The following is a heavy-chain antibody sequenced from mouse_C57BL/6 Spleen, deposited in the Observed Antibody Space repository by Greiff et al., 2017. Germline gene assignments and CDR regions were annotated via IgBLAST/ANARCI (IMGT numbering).Heavy chain of an antibody. D-gene: IGHD2-4*01. Sequence: VQLQQSGPELVKPGASVKISCKASGYTFTDYYMNWVKQSHGKSLEWIGDINPNNGGTSYNQKFKGKATLTVDKSSSTAYMELRSLTSEDSAVXYCARSMGMYEYDEDDWGQGTTRTVSS. CDR3: ARSMGMYEYDEDD. CDR1: GYTFTDYY. CDR2: INPNNGGT. J-gene: IGHJ2*01. V-gene: IGHV1-26*01.